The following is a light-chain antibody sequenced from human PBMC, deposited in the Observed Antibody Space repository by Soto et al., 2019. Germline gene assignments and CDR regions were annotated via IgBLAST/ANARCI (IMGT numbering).Light chain of an antibody. CDR1: QDIKND. CDR3: LQDYNYPYT. Sequence: AIQMTQSPSSLSASVGDRVTITCRASQDIKNDVAWYQQKPGKAPKLLIYAASSLQSGVLSRFSGSGSGTDFTLTVSSLQPEDFATYYCLQDYNYPYTFGQGTKVEIK. J-gene: IGKJ2*01. V-gene: IGKV1-6*01. CDR2: AAS.